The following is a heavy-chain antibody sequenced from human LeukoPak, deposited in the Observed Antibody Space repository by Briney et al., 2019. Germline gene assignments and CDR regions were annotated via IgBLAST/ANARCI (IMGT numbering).Heavy chain of an antibody. V-gene: IGHV3-23*01. D-gene: IGHD5-12*01. CDR1: GFTFSSYA. CDR2: ISGSGGST. Sequence: QPGGSLRLSCAASGFTFSSYAMSWVRQAPGKGLEWVSAISGSGGSTYYADSVKGRFTISRDNSKNTLYLQMNSLRAEDTAVYYCAKDRAIRSGYDYVGDGFDYWGQGTLVTVSS. J-gene: IGHJ4*02. CDR3: AKDRAIRSGYDYVGDGFDY.